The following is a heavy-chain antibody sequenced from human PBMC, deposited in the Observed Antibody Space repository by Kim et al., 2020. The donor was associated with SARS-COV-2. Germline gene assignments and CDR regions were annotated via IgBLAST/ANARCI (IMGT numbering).Heavy chain of an antibody. V-gene: IGHV3-74*01. D-gene: IGHD3-10*01. Sequence: STTNCADSGRCRFTISRDNAENTLFLQMNSLTAEDTAVYYCARDLSGAADYWGQGTLVTVSS. CDR3: ARDLSGAADY. J-gene: IGHJ4*02. CDR2: STT.